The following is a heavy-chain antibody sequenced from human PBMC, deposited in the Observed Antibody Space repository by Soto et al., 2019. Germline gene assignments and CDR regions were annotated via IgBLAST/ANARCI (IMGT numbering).Heavy chain of an antibody. V-gene: IGHV4-34*01. CDR1: GGSFSGYY. Sequence: PSETLSLTCAVYGGSFSGYYWTWIRQPPGTGLEWIGEINHSGSTNYNPSLKSRLTISVNTPKNQFSLNLSATAADTAVYSCAAYYYLSGIHYNAIDYWGQGTLVTVSS. CDR2: INHSGST. D-gene: IGHD3-10*01. J-gene: IGHJ4*02. CDR3: AAYYYLSGIHYNAIDY.